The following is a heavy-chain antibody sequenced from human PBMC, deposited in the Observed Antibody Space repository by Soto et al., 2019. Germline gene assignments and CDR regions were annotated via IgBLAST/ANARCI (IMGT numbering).Heavy chain of an antibody. J-gene: IGHJ4*02. D-gene: IGHD6-19*01. CDR3: AKGRIGFYNPYLDY. Sequence: LRLPWTVSGGTISSDGMHWIRKNQAKGLEWVAVMSYDGSTKYFADSAKGRFTISRDSSKNTLYLQMNSLRADDTAVYYCAKGRIGFYNPYLDYWAQGSLDPVSS. CDR1: GGTISSDG. V-gene: IGHV3-30*18. CDR2: MSYDGSTK.